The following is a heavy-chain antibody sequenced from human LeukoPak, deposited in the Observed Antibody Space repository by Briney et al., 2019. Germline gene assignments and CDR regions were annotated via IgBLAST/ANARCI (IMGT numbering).Heavy chain of an antibody. V-gene: IGHV3-9*01. CDR3: AKDYGYSSSSGEGYFDY. CDR1: GFTFDDYA. J-gene: IGHJ4*02. D-gene: IGHD6-6*01. CDR2: ISWNSGSI. Sequence: GGSLRLSCAASGFTFDDYAMHWVRQAPGKGLEWVSGISWNSGSIGYADSVKGRFTIPRDNAKNSLYLQMNSLRAEDTALYYCAKDYGYSSSSGEGYFDYWGQGTLVTVSS.